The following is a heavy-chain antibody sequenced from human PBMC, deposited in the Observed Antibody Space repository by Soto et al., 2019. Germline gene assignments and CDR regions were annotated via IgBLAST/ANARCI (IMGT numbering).Heavy chain of an antibody. Sequence: QVQLVQSGAEVKKPGSSVKVSCKASGGTFNNYAISWVRQAPGQGLEWMGGIIPIIGTADYAHKFQGRLAISAYESACTTLMELSRLRSEDTALCLCARVGVYVLAMSAFDY. CDR1: GGTFNNYA. CDR3: ARVGVYVLAMSAFDY. V-gene: IGHV1-69*19. D-gene: IGHD2-8*01. CDR2: IIPIIGTA. J-gene: IGHJ4*01.